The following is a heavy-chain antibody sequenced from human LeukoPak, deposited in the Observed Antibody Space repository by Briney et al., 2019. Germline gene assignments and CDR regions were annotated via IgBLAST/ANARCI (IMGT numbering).Heavy chain of an antibody. CDR1: GFTFDDYG. D-gene: IGHD2-15*01. CDR2: INWNGGST. J-gene: IGHJ5*02. V-gene: IGHV3-20*04. Sequence: GGSLRLSCAASGFTFDDYGMSWVRQAPGKGLEWVSGINWNGGSTGYADSVKGRFTISRDNAKNSLYLQMDSLRAEDTAVYYCARVSKAANPTSDSPWFDPWGQGTLVTVSS. CDR3: ARVSKAANPTSDSPWFDP.